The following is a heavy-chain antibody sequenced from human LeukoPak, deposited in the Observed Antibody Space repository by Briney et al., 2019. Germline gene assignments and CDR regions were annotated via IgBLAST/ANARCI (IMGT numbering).Heavy chain of an antibody. J-gene: IGHJ4*02. CDR2: INPNSGGT. V-gene: IGHV1-2*06. D-gene: IGHD3-22*01. Sequence: ASVKVSCKASGYTFTGYYMHWVRQAPGQGLEWMGRINPNSGGTNYAQKFQGRVTMTRDTSISTAYMELGRLRSDDTAVYYCARVAEDDSLDHWGQGTLVTVSS. CDR1: GYTFTGYY. CDR3: ARVAEDDSLDH.